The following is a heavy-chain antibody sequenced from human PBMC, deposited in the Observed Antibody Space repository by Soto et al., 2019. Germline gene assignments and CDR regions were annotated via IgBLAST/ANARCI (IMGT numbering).Heavy chain of an antibody. D-gene: IGHD6-19*01. Sequence: VGSLRLSCAASGFTFSSYAMSWVRQAPGKGLGWVSSISGSGGSTYYADSWKGRFTISRHNSKNTLYLQMNSLRAEDTAVYYCAKALYSSGWYYDYWGQGTPVTVSS. CDR3: AKALYSSGWYYDY. CDR1: GFTFSSYA. CDR2: ISGSGGST. J-gene: IGHJ4*02. V-gene: IGHV3-23*01.